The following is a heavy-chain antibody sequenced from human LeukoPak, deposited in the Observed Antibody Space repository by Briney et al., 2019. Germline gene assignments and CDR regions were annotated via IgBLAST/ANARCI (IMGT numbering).Heavy chain of an antibody. J-gene: IGHJ4*02. V-gene: IGHV1-18*01. D-gene: IGHD5-18*01. CDR3: ARERRGYSYGRGDY. CDR1: GYTFSSYG. CDR2: ISGYNGDT. Sequence: ASVKVSCKASGYTFSSYGISWVRQAPGQGLEWMGWISGYNGDTRYAQNLQGRVTVITDTSTSTAYMELRSLRSDDTAVYYCARERRGYSYGRGDYWGQGTRVTVSS.